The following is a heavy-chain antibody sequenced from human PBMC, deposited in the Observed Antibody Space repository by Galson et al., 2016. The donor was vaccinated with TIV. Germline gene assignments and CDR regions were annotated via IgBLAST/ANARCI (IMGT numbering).Heavy chain of an antibody. Sequence: SVKVSCKASGYTFSDYHMHWVRQAPGQGLEWMGRINPNSGGTEYAQKFQDRVTMTRDTSISTAYMELSRLRSDDSVIYYCARERGPGYCSRTSCYGYYGMDVWGQGTTVTVSS. CDR3: ARERGPGYCSRTSCYGYYGMDV. J-gene: IGHJ6*02. CDR2: INPNSGGT. CDR1: GYTFSDYH. V-gene: IGHV1-2*05. D-gene: IGHD2-2*03.